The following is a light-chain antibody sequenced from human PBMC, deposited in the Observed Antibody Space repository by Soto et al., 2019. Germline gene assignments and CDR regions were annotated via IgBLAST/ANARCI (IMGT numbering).Light chain of an antibody. CDR3: QQYNNWPLFT. Sequence: VMTQSPATLSVSPGERATLSCRASQTIKSNLAWYQQKSGQPPRLLIYGASIRATGIPVRFSGRGSGTEFTLTISSLQSEDSALYYCQQYNNWPLFTFGQGTKLEIK. J-gene: IGKJ2*01. CDR2: GAS. CDR1: QTIKSN. V-gene: IGKV3-15*01.